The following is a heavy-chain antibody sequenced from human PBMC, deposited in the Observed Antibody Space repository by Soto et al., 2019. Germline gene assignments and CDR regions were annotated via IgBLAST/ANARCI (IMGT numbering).Heavy chain of an antibody. D-gene: IGHD3-9*01. Sequence: QITLKESGPTLVKPTQTLTLTCTLPGFSLYTSGVGVGWIRQPPGQALEWLALLYWDDDVRYSPSLKTRLTITKDPSKNQVVLTMTNMDPVDTATYYSAHRPLTGYYLGYFDSWGQGTLVTVSS. CDR1: GFSLYTSGVG. V-gene: IGHV2-5*02. CDR2: LYWDDDV. CDR3: AHRPLTGYYLGYFDS. J-gene: IGHJ4*02.